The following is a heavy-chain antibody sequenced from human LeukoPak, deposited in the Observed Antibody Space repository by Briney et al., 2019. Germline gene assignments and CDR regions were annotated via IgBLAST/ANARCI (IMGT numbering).Heavy chain of an antibody. CDR3: AKDRWSNGD. J-gene: IGHJ4*02. CDR1: GFTLSSYA. Sequence: GGSVRLLCAASGFTLSSYAMSWVRQAPGKGLEWVSAISGSGGSTYHADSVKGRFTISRDNSKNTLYLQMNSLRAEDTAVYYCAKDRWSNGDWGQGTLVTVSS. V-gene: IGHV3-23*01. CDR2: ISGSGGST. D-gene: IGHD4-23*01.